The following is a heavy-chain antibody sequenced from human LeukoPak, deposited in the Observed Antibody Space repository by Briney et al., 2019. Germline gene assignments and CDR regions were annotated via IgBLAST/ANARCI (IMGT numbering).Heavy chain of an antibody. D-gene: IGHD5-18*01. V-gene: IGHV3-30-3*01. CDR3: GRDRNSYGFFDS. J-gene: IGHJ4*02. CDR2: ISYDGSNK. Sequence: GGSLRLSCAASGFTFSSYAMHWVRQAPGKGLEWVAVISYDGSNKYYADSVKGRFTISRDNSKNTLYLQMNSLRAEDTAVYYCGRDRNSYGFFDSWGKGPLVTVS. CDR1: GFTFSSYA.